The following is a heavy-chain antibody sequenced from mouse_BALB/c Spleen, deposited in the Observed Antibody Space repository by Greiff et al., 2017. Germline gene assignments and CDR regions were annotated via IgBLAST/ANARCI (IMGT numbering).Heavy chain of an antibody. CDR2: ISYSGST. J-gene: IGHJ3*01. D-gene: IGHD4-1*01. Sequence: EVMLVESGPGLVKPSQSLSLTCTVTGYSITSDYAWNWIRQFPGNKLEWMGYISYSGSTSYNPSLKSRISITRDTSKNQFFLQLNSVTTEDTATYYCARMGNWDWFAYWGQGTLVTVSA. V-gene: IGHV3-2*02. CDR1: GYSITSDYA. CDR3: ARMGNWDWFAY.